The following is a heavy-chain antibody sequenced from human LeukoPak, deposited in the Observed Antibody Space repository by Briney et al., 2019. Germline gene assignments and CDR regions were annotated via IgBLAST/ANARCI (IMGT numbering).Heavy chain of an antibody. Sequence: SGGSLRLSCAASGFTFRSHAMSWVRQAPGKGLQFVSGLIENGATTYYADSVKGRFTISRDNSRSTVYLQMTSLRAEDTAVYYCVKDYQVGNSSAFGDCRGQGTLVTVSS. D-gene: IGHD2-21*01. J-gene: IGHJ4*02. CDR2: LIENGATT. V-gene: IGHV3-23*01. CDR1: GFTFRSHA. CDR3: VKDYQVGNSSAFGDC.